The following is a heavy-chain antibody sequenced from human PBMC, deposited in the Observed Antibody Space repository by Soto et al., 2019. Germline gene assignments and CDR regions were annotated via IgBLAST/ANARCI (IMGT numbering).Heavy chain of an antibody. CDR3: ARGRSGNWNYFYYYGMDV. CDR1: GGTFSSYA. CDR2: IIPIFGTA. J-gene: IGHJ6*02. D-gene: IGHD1-7*01. V-gene: IGHV1-69*13. Sequence: GASVKVSCKASGGTFSSYAISWVRQAPGQGLEWMGGIIPIFGTANYAQKFQGRVTITADESTSTAYMELSSLRSEDTAVYYCARGRSGNWNYFYYYGMDVWGQGTTVTVSS.